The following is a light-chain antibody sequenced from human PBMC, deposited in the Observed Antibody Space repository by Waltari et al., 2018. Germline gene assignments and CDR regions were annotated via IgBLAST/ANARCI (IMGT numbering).Light chain of an antibody. CDR2: WAS. J-gene: IGKJ4*01. Sequence: IVMTQSPDSLGVSLGERATINCRSSQSLLSSSNNKNYLAWYQQQPGQPPRLLMYWASLRESGVPGRFSGSGSATDFTLTISSLQAEDVAVYYCQQYYTSPLTFGGGTKVEIK. V-gene: IGKV4-1*01. CDR3: QQYYTSPLT. CDR1: QSLLSSSNNKNY.